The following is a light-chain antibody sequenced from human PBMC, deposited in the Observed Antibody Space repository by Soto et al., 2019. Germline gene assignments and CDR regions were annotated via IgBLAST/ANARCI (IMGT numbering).Light chain of an antibody. CDR1: QSVNSW. CDR3: QQYNGYSTWT. V-gene: IGKV1-5*01. J-gene: IGKJ1*01. CDR2: DAS. Sequence: EIQMTQSPATLSASVGDRVTITCRASQSVNSWVAWYQHKPGKAPRVLIWDASTLHRGVPSRFSGSGSGTEFTLTISSLQPDDFATYYCQQYNGYSTWTFGQGTKVDIK.